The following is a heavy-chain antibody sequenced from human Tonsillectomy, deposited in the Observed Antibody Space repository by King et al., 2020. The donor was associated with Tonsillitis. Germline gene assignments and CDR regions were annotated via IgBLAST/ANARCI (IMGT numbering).Heavy chain of an antibody. CDR2: INHSGST. Sequence: VQLQQWGAGLLKPSETLSLTCAVYGGSFSGYYWSWIRQPPGKGLEWIGEINHSGSTNYNPSLKSRVTISVDTSKNQFSLKLSSVTAADTAVYYCARGNPGDRENWYFDLWGRGTLVTVSS. J-gene: IGHJ2*01. CDR1: GGSFSGYY. V-gene: IGHV4-34*01. CDR3: ARGNPGDRENWYFDL. D-gene: IGHD7-27*01.